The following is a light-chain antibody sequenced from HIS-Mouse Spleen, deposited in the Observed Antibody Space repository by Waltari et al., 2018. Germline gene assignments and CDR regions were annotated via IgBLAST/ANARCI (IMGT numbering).Light chain of an antibody. CDR2: DVS. J-gene: IGLJ1*01. CDR3: SSYTSSSTYV. Sequence: QSPLTQPASASGSPGQSITIPCPGTSSDCCRYNQGSRYQQHPSKAPKLMIYDVSNRPSGVSNRFSGSKSGNTASLTISGLQAEDEADYYCSSYTSSSTYVFGTGTKVTVL. V-gene: IGLV2-14*03. CDR1: SSDCCRYNQ.